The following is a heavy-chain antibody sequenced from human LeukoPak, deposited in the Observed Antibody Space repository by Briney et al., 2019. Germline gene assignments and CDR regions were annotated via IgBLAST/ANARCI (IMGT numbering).Heavy chain of an antibody. V-gene: IGHV3-11*01. CDR3: ARSIGSYYTMDV. Sequence: PGGSLRLSCIAYGFTFSDYYMNWIRQAPGRGLEWASYISGSGSDLYYADSVKGRFTISRDNAKNSLYLQMNSLRAEDTAVYYCARSIGSYYTMDVWGQGTTVTVSS. D-gene: IGHD3-22*01. CDR1: GFTFSDYY. CDR2: ISGSGSDL. J-gene: IGHJ6*02.